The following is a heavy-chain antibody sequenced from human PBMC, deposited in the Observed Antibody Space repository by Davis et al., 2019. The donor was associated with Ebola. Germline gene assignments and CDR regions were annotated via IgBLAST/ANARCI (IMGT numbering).Heavy chain of an antibody. V-gene: IGHV3-7*01. Sequence: GESLKISCAASGFTFTSFWMTWVRQAPGKGLEWVAHIEQDGSQKYYVDSVKGRFTISRDNAQTSVSLQMNSLRVEDTGIYYCVRDAGWQRLDNWGQGTLVTVSS. D-gene: IGHD2-15*01. CDR3: VRDAGWQRLDN. CDR2: IEQDGSQK. CDR1: GFTFTSFW. J-gene: IGHJ4*02.